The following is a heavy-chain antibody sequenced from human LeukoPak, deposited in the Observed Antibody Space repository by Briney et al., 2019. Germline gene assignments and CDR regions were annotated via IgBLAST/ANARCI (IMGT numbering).Heavy chain of an antibody. V-gene: IGHV1-18*01. CDR1: GYTFTSYG. D-gene: IGHD6-19*01. J-gene: IGHJ5*02. Sequence: GASVKVSCKASGYTFTSYGISWVRQAPGQGLEWMGWISAYNGNTNYAQKLQGRVTMTTDTSTSTAYMELRSLRSDDTAVYYCARVGAFTAVAGVNWFDPWGQGTLVTVSS. CDR3: ARVGAFTAVAGVNWFDP. CDR2: ISAYNGNT.